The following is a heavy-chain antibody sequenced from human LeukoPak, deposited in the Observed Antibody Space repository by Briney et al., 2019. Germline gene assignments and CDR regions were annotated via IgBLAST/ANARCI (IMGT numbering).Heavy chain of an antibody. CDR1: GGTFSSYA. CDR3: GRGKTVLRFLEWLSADAFDI. D-gene: IGHD3-3*01. Sequence: SVKVSCKASGGTFSSYAISWVRQAPGQGLEWMGGIIPIFGTANYAQKFQGRVTITADESTSTAYMELSSLRSEDTAVYYCGRGKTVLRFLEWLSADAFDIWGQGTMVTVSS. J-gene: IGHJ3*02. CDR2: IIPIFGTA. V-gene: IGHV1-69*13.